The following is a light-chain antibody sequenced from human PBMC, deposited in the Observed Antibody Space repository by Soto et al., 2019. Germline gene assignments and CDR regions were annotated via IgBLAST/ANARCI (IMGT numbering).Light chain of an antibody. J-gene: IGKJ4*01. CDR1: QSVSSSD. Sequence: SVLTQSPSTLSLSPGERPTLPCRASQSVSSSDLAWYQQKPGQAPRLXIYATSSRATGIPDRFSGSGSGTDFTLTISRLEPEDFAGYYCQQYGSSPLTFGGGTKVDIK. V-gene: IGKV3-20*01. CDR2: ATS. CDR3: QQYGSSPLT.